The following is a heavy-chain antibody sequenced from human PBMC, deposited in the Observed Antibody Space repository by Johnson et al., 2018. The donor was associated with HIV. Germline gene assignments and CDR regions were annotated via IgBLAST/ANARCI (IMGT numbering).Heavy chain of an antibody. J-gene: IGHJ3*02. CDR3: ATLKGPRLHIAARRPDAFDI. Sequence: QVQLVESGGGVVRPGGSLRLSCAASGFSFSDYYMTWIRQAPGKGLEWVSYISSSGSTIYYADSVKGRFTISRDNAKNSLYLQMKSLRAEDTAVYYCATLKGPRLHIAARRPDAFDIWGQGTMVTVSS. CDR1: GFSFSDYY. V-gene: IGHV3-11*04. CDR2: ISSSGSTI. D-gene: IGHD6-6*01.